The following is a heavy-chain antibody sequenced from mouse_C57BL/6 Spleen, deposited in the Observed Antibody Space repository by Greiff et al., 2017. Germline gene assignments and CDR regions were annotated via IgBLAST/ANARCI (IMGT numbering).Heavy chain of an antibody. V-gene: IGHV1-53*01. D-gene: IGHD2-5*01. CDR3: TSEAYSNYVAWFAY. CDR1: GYTFTSYW. J-gene: IGHJ3*01. CDR2: INPSNGGT. Sequence: VQLQQPGTELVKPGASVKLSCKASGYTFTSYWMHWVKQRPGQGLEWIGNINPSNGGTNYTEKFKSKATLTVDKSSSTAYMQLSSLTTEDSAVYNGTSEAYSNYVAWFAYWGQGTLVTVSA.